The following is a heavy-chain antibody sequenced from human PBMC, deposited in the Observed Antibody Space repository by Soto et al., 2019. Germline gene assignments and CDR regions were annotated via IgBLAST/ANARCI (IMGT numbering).Heavy chain of an antibody. CDR2: INHSGST. CDR3: ARGHSPYYYDSSGTFDP. J-gene: IGHJ5*02. Sequence: SETLSLTCAVYGGSFSGYYWSWIRQPPGKGLEWIGEINHSGSTNYNPSLKSRVTISVDTSKNQFSLKLSSVTAADTAVYYCARGHSPYYYDSSGTFDPWGQGTLVTV. D-gene: IGHD3-22*01. V-gene: IGHV4-34*01. CDR1: GGSFSGYY.